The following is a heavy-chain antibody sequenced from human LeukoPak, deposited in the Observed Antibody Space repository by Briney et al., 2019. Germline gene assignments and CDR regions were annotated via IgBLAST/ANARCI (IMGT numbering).Heavy chain of an antibody. V-gene: IGHV3-23*01. J-gene: IGHJ6*02. CDR1: RVTFSYYA. Sequence: QTGGAPRLSCAASRVTFSYYAMSWVRPAPGKGLEWVSTISGSGGSTYYADSEKGRFTISRDNSKNTLYLQMNSLRAEDTAVYYCVPRSGGMDVWGQGTTVIVSS. CDR3: VPRSGGMDV. CDR2: ISGSGGST. D-gene: IGHD3-16*01.